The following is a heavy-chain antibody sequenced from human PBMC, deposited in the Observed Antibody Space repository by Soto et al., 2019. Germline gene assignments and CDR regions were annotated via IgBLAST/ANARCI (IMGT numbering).Heavy chain of an antibody. CDR1: GFTVSSNY. J-gene: IGHJ4*02. Sequence: GGAPRLSFAASGFTVSSNYMSCVRQAPGKGLEWVSVIYSGGSTYYADSVEGHFTISRDNSKNTVYLQMTDLRADDTAVYYCAKDAVYNDGLWLMDHWAQGTQVTV. V-gene: IGHV3-53*03. D-gene: IGHD2-21*01. CDR2: IYSGGST. CDR3: AKDAVYNDGLWLMDH.